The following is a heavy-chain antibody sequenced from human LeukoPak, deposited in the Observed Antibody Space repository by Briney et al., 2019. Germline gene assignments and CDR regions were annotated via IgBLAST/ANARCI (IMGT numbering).Heavy chain of an antibody. Sequence: SETLSLTCAVSGGSISSGGYSWGWIRQPPGKGLEWIGYIYHSGSTYYNPSLKSRVTISVDRSKNQFSLKLSSVTAADTAVYYCARVDYGDSWFDPWGQGTLVTVSS. D-gene: IGHD4-17*01. J-gene: IGHJ5*02. CDR1: GGSISSGGYS. CDR2: IYHSGST. V-gene: IGHV4-30-2*01. CDR3: ARVDYGDSWFDP.